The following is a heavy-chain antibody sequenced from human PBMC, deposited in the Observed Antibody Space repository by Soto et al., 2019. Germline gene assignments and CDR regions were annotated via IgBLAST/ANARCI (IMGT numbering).Heavy chain of an antibody. D-gene: IGHD2-2*01. Sequence: QVQLQQWGAGLLKPSETLSLTCAVYGGSFSGYYWSWIRQPPGKGLEWIGEINHSGSTNYNPSLKCRVTISVDTSKNQFSLKLSSVTAADTAVYYCARGWGYCSSTSCYWGRYYYYYMDVWGKGTTVTVSS. CDR3: ARGWGYCSSTSCYWGRYYYYYMDV. CDR1: GGSFSGYY. CDR2: INHSGST. J-gene: IGHJ6*03. V-gene: IGHV4-34*01.